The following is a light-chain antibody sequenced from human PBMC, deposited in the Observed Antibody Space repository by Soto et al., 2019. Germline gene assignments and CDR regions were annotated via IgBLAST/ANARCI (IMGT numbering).Light chain of an antibody. CDR2: KAS. J-gene: IGKJ1*01. CDR1: QTISSW. CDR3: QQYNSYPEG. V-gene: IGKV1-5*03. Sequence: EILVTHAPSTLSSSLFDPCPLTFRASQTISSWLAWYQQKPGKAPKLLIYKASTLKSGVPSRFSGSGSGTEFTLTISSLQPDDFATYYCQQYNSYPEGFGQGTKVDIK.